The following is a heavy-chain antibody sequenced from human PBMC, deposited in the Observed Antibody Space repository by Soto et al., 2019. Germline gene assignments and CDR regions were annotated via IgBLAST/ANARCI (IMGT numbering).Heavy chain of an antibody. Sequence: QLQLQESGPGLLKPSETLSLTCTVSGGSVRSSSYYWGWIRQPPGKGLEWIGSIYYTGSTYYNPSLKSRVNISIDTSKSQFSLKLSSVIAADTAVYYCARPLGWIDFWGQGALVTVSS. CDR3: ARPLGWIDF. J-gene: IGHJ4*02. V-gene: IGHV4-39*01. CDR2: IYYTGST. CDR1: GGSVRSSSYY. D-gene: IGHD3-16*01.